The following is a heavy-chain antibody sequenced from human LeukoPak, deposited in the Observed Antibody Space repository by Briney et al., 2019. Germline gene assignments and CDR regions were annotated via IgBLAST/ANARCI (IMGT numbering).Heavy chain of an antibody. V-gene: IGHV4-61*02. D-gene: IGHD3-3*01. Sequence: SQTLSLTCTVSGGSINSDSDYWTWVRQPAGKGPEWVGLIYTSGTTNYNPSLKSRVTISLDTSNNQFSLKLTSVTAADTAVYYCARDFYPWGQGTLVTVSS. CDR2: IYTSGTT. CDR1: GGSINSDSDY. J-gene: IGHJ5*02. CDR3: ARDFYP.